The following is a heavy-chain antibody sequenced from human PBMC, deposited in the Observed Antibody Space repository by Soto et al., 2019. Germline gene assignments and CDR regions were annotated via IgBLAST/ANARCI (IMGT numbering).Heavy chain of an antibody. J-gene: IGHJ5*02. V-gene: IGHV3-11*01. D-gene: IGHD6-19*01. CDR3: ARNRMGIAVAGTWFDP. CDR1: GFTFSDYY. CDR2: ISSSGSTI. Sequence: TGRPLRLSNAASGFTFSDYYMSRIRQATGKGLEWVSYISSSGSTIYYADSVKGRFTISRDNAKNSLCLQMNSLRAEDTAVYYCARNRMGIAVAGTWFDPWGQGTLVTVSS.